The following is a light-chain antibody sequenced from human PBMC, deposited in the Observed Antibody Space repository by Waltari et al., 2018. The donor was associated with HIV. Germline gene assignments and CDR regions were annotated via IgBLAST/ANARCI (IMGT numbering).Light chain of an antibody. V-gene: IGLV6-57*04. CDR2: EDN. CDR1: SGSIANYY. J-gene: IGLJ2*01. Sequence: NFMLTQPHSVSESPGETVTISCTRSSGSIANYYVQWYQQRPGSAPTTVIYEDNKRPSGVPYCFSGSIDSSSNSGDPPTSGLKTWDEADYYCQSYYLSIVVFGGGTKLTVL. CDR3: QSYYLSIVV.